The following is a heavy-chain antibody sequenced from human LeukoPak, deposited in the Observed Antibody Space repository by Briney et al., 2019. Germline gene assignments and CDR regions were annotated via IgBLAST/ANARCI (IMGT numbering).Heavy chain of an antibody. CDR1: GFTFDDYA. CDR3: AKDTRGAVAGNFDY. CDR2: ISWNSGSI. Sequence: GGSLRLSCAASGFTFDDYAMHWVRQAPGKGLEWVSGISWNSGSIGYADSVKGRFTISRDNAKNSLYLQMNSLRAEDTALYYCAKDTRGAVAGNFDYWGQGTLVTVSS. J-gene: IGHJ4*02. V-gene: IGHV3-9*01. D-gene: IGHD6-19*01.